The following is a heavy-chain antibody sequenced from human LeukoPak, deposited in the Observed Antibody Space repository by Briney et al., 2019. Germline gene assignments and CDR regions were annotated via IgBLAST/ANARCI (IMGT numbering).Heavy chain of an antibody. CDR1: RFTFSSYG. D-gene: IGHD1-26*01. CDR2: IQYDGSNE. Sequence: GGSLRLSCAASRFTFSSYGMHWVRQAPGKGLEWVAYIQYDGSNEQYADSVKGRFTISRDNSKKMLYLQMNSLRAEDTAVYYCAKGIRRLVGTIPGLRRDHYMDVWGKGTTVTVSS. V-gene: IGHV3-30*02. CDR3: AKGIRRLVGTIPGLRRDHYMDV. J-gene: IGHJ6*03.